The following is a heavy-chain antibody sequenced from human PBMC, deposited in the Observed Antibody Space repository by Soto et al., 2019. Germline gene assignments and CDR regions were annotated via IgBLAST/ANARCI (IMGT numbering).Heavy chain of an antibody. Sequence: QVQLQESGPGLVKPSQSVSLTCTVSGVSISSGDYYWSWIRQPPGKGLEWIGYIYYSGNTNYVQSHESQLTISIDTSRNQFSLHLMSGTAADTAIYYCARYTNFSPYYHGVDVWGQGTRVTVSS. D-gene: IGHD2-8*01. V-gene: IGHV4-30-4*01. CDR3: ARYTNFSPYYHGVDV. J-gene: IGHJ6*02. CDR1: GVSISSGDYY. CDR2: IYYSGNT.